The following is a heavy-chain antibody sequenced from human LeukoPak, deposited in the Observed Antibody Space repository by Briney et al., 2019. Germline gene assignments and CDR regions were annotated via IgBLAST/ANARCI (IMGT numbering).Heavy chain of an antibody. D-gene: IGHD2-15*01. CDR3: AKGSCVDCLDSVGHQGG. V-gene: IGHV3-23*01. CDR2: ITGSGARP. Sequence: PGGSLRLSCAASGFTFSSYAMNWVRPAPGKGLEWVSGITGSGARPFYADSVRGRFTVSSDNSKNLLYLQISSLRAQGTAVYYCAKGSCVDCLDSVGHQGGWSQGTLVTVSS. CDR1: GFTFSSYA. J-gene: IGHJ4*02.